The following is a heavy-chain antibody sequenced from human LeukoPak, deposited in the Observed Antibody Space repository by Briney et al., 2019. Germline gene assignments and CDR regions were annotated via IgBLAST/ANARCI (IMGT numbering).Heavy chain of an antibody. CDR1: GFTFSNAW. V-gene: IGHV3-15*01. CDR2: IKSKTDGGTT. J-gene: IGHJ5*02. Sequence: GGSLRLSCAASGFTFSNAWMSWVRQAPGKGLEWVGRIKSKTDGGTTDYAAPVKGRFTISRDDSKNTLYLQMNSLKTEDTAVYYCTTDLGTILGYCSSTSCEGWFDPWGQGTLVTVSS. CDR3: TTDLGTILGYCSSTSCEGWFDP. D-gene: IGHD2-2*01.